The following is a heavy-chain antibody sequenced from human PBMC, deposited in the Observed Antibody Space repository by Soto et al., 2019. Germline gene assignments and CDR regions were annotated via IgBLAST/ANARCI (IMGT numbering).Heavy chain of an antibody. CDR1: GYSISSGYY. J-gene: IGHJ5*02. D-gene: IGHD4-17*01. CDR2: IYHSGSS. CDR3: ARGAATVTPGWFGP. V-gene: IGHV4-38-2*01. Sequence: PSVTLSLTXAVSGYSISSGYYWGWIRQTPGNGLECISRIYHSGSSYSNPSLKSRVTISVDTSKNQCSLKLTSVTAADTAVYYCARGAATVTPGWFGPWGQGIMVTASS.